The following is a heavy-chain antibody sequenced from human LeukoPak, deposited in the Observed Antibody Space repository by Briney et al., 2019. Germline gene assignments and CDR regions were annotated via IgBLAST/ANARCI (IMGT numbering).Heavy chain of an antibody. J-gene: IGHJ4*02. CDR1: GFTFSSYV. V-gene: IGHV3-9*01. D-gene: IGHD6-19*01. Sequence: PGGSLRLSCAASGFTFSSYVMSWVRQAPGKGLEWVSGISWNSGSIDYAGSVKGRFTISRDNAKNSLYLQMNSLGVEDTAFYYCAKDNRRHYTSGPNPDSLHWGQGALVTVSS. CDR3: AKDNRRHYTSGPNPDSLH. CDR2: ISWNSGSI.